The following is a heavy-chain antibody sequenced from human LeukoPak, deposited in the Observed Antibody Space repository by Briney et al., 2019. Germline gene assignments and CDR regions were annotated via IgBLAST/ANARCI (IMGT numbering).Heavy chain of an antibody. CDR2: MNPNSGKT. CDR3: ARGRPGPAGAGTYDF. D-gene: IGHD6-13*01. Sequence: ASVKVSCKASGYTFTTSDINWVRQATGQGLEGMGWMNPNSGKTGSAQKFQGRLTMTKNTSTTTAYMEVTGLRFEDTAIYYCARGRPGPAGAGTYDFWGQGTLITVSS. V-gene: IGHV1-8*01. J-gene: IGHJ4*02. CDR1: GYTFTTSD.